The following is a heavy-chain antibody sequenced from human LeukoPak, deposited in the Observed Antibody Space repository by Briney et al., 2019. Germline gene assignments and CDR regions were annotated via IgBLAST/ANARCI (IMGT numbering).Heavy chain of an antibody. Sequence: GGSLRLSCAASGFTFDDYGMSWVRHAPGKGLEWVSGINWNGGSTVYADSVKGRFTISRDNAKNCVYLQMNSLRAEDTALYYCARRIVGANNEFDYWGQGTLVTVSS. CDR1: GFTFDDYG. V-gene: IGHV3-20*04. D-gene: IGHD1-26*01. CDR2: INWNGGST. CDR3: ARRIVGANNEFDY. J-gene: IGHJ4*02.